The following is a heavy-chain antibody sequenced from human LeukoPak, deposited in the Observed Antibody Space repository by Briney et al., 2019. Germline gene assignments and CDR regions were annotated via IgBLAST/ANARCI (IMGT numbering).Heavy chain of an antibody. CDR1: GCTFTGYY. CDR3: ARDYYDSSGYKKRPNWFDP. V-gene: IGHV1-2*06. D-gene: IGHD3-22*01. Sequence: ASVKVSCKASGCTFTGYYMHWVRQAPGQGLEWMGRINPNSGGTNYAQKFQGRVTMTRDTSISTAYMELSRLRSDDTAVYYCARDYYDSSGYKKRPNWFDPWGQGTLVTVSS. CDR2: INPNSGGT. J-gene: IGHJ5*02.